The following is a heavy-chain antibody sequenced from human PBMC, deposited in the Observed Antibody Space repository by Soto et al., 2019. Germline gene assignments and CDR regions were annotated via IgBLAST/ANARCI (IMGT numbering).Heavy chain of an antibody. V-gene: IGHV1-3*01. J-gene: IGHJ4*02. D-gene: IGHD2-15*01. Sequence: GASVKVSCKASGYRIADYTIHWVRRAPGHGLEWMGWIAAGNGNTRFSQKFQGRLTITWDTPANIAYMELSSLRSEDTSLYYCARDFGSPSPPFDYWGQGTLVTVSS. CDR2: IAAGNGNT. CDR1: GYRIADYT. CDR3: ARDFGSPSPPFDY.